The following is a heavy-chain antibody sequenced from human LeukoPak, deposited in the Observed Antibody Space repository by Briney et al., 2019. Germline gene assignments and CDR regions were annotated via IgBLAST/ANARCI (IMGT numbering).Heavy chain of an antibody. D-gene: IGHD6-19*01. V-gene: IGHV3-23*01. Sequence: PGGSLRLSCAASGFTFPNFWMSWVRQAPGKGLEWVSAISGSGGSTYYADSVKGRFTISRDNSKNTLYLQMNSLRAEDTAVYYCAKGASSGWLNYFDYWGQGTLVTVSS. CDR3: AKGASSGWLNYFDY. CDR1: GFTFPNFW. CDR2: ISGSGGST. J-gene: IGHJ4*02.